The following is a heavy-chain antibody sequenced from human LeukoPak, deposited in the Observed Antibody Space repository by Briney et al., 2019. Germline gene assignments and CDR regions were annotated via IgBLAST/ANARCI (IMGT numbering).Heavy chain of an antibody. CDR1: GFTFSSYA. Sequence: PGSCLRLFCAASGFTFSSYAMHWVRQAPGKGLEWVAVISYDGSNKYYADSVKGRFTISRDNSKNTLYLQMNSLRAEDTAVYYCARDVVVPAAYGPPPYYYYYYGMDVWGQGTTVTVSS. CDR2: ISYDGSNK. D-gene: IGHD2-2*01. J-gene: IGHJ6*02. V-gene: IGHV3-30-3*01. CDR3: ARDVVVPAAYGPPPYYYYYYGMDV.